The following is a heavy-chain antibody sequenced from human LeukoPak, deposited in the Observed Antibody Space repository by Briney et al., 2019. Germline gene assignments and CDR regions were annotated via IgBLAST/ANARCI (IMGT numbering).Heavy chain of an antibody. V-gene: IGHV1-69*06. J-gene: IGHJ4*02. D-gene: IGHD3-10*01. CDR3: ARAPMVRGVIITQNYFDY. CDR1: GGTFSSYA. Sequence: SVKVSCKASGGTFSSYAISRVRQAPGQGLEWMGGIIPIFGTANYAQKFQGRVTITADKSTSTAYMELSSLRSEDTAVYYCARAPMVRGVIITQNYFDYWGQGTLVTVSS. CDR2: IIPIFGTA.